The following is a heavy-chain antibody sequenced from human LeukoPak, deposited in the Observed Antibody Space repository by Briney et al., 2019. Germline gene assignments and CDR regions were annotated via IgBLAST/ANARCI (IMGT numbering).Heavy chain of an antibody. J-gene: IGHJ4*02. Sequence: ASVKVSCKASGYTFTSYYMHWVRQAPGQGLEWMGIINPSGGSTSYAQKFQGRVTMTRDTSTSTVYMELSSLRSEDTAVYYCARDYYDILTGYSLIDYWGQGTLVTVSP. CDR1: GYTFTSYY. D-gene: IGHD3-9*01. V-gene: IGHV1-46*01. CDR2: INPSGGST. CDR3: ARDYYDILTGYSLIDY.